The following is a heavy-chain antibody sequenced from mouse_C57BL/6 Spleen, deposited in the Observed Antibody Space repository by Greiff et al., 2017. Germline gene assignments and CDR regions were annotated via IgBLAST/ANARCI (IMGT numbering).Heavy chain of an antibody. J-gene: IGHJ1*03. V-gene: IGHV1-7*01. CDR3: AITTVVARYFDV. Sequence: QVQLQQSGAELAQPGASVKLSCKASGYTFTSYWMHWVKQRPGQGLEWIGYINPSSGDTKYNQKFKDKATLTAAKSSSTAYMQLLRLTYEDTAVYYCAITTVVARYFDVWGTGTTVTVSS. D-gene: IGHD1-1*01. CDR2: INPSSGDT. CDR1: GYTFTSYW.